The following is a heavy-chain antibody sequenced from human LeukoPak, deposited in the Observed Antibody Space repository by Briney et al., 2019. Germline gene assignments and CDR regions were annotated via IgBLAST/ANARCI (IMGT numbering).Heavy chain of an antibody. D-gene: IGHD6-19*01. CDR1: GFTFSSYE. CDR3: ARGYSSGWYWLDY. J-gene: IGHJ4*02. V-gene: IGHV3-48*03. CDR2: ISSSGSTI. Sequence: GGSLRLSCAASGFTFSSYEMNWVRQAPGKGLEWASYISSSGSTIYYADSVKGRFTISRDNAKNSLYLQMNSLRAEDTAVYYCARGYSSGWYWLDYWGQGTLVTVSS.